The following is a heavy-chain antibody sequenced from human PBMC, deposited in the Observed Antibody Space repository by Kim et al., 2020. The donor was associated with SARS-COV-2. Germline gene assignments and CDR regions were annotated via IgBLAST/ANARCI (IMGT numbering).Heavy chain of an antibody. CDR1: GYSFTSYW. J-gene: IGHJ4*02. CDR2: IDPSDSYT. CDR3: ARLRLRSSPQATPDY. D-gene: IGHD1-26*01. Sequence: GESLQISCKGSGYSFTSYWISWVRQMPGKGLEWMGRIDPSDSYTNYSPSFQGHVTISADKSISTAYLQWSSLKASDTAMYYCARLRLRSSPQATPDYWGQGTLVTVSS. V-gene: IGHV5-10-1*01.